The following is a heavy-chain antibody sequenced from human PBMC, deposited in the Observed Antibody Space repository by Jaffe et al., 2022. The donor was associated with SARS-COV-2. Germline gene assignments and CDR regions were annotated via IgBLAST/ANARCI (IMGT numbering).Heavy chain of an antibody. D-gene: IGHD2-15*01. CDR1: GDSVSSTTYY. Sequence: QLQLQESGPGRVKPSETLSLTCTVSGDSVSSTTYYWGWIRQSPGKGLEWIGTIYNTGGTHYNPSLKSRVIISVETSKNQFSLKLTSVTAADTAVYYCGKGHCNGESCLLGWFDPWGQGTLVTVSS. J-gene: IGHJ5*02. V-gene: IGHV4-39*01. CDR3: GKGHCNGESCLLGWFDP. CDR2: IYNTGGT.